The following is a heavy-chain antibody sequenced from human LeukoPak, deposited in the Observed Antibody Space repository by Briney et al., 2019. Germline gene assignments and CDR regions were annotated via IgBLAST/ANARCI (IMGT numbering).Heavy chain of an antibody. V-gene: IGHV4-59*02. J-gene: IGHJ4*02. CDR2: VNLQGST. CDR3: AREGGPYRPLDY. Sequence: PSETLSLTCTVSGGSVSSYYWSWIRRSPGKGLEWIGEVNLQGSTNYNPSLMGRVAISVDTSENHISLQLTSVTAADTAVYYCAREGGPYRPLDYSGQGTLVTVSS. CDR1: GGSVSSYY.